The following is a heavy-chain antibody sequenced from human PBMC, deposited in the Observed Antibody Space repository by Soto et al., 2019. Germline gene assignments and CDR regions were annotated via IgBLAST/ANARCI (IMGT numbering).Heavy chain of an antibody. Sequence: GGSLRFSCSASGFTFSSYAMHWVRQAPGKGLEYVSAISSNGGSTYYADSVKGRFTISRDNSKNTLYLQMSSLRAEDTAVYYCVKIGITMIVVVTTGYYGMDVWGQGTTVTVSS. CDR2: ISSNGGST. V-gene: IGHV3-64D*06. D-gene: IGHD3-22*01. CDR3: VKIGITMIVVVTTGYYGMDV. CDR1: GFTFSSYA. J-gene: IGHJ6*02.